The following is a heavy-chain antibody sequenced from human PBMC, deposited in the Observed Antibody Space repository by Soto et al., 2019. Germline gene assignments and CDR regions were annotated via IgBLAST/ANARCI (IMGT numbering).Heavy chain of an antibody. J-gene: IGHJ5*02. D-gene: IGHD3-10*01. CDR3: ERDPQEYWTSYWFDP. CDR1: GYNFNIYG. CDR2: ISAYDGKT. V-gene: IGHV1-18*01. Sequence: GASVKVSCKASGYNFNIYGINWVRQAPGQGLELMGWISAYDGKTTYAEKFQGRVTMTTDASTSTAYMELRSLRSDDTAVYYCERDPQEYWTSYWFDPWGQGTLVTVSS.